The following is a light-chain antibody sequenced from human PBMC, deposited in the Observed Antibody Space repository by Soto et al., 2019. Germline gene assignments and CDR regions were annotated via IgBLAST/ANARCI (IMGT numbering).Light chain of an antibody. CDR2: GAS. V-gene: IGKV3-11*01. Sequence: EIVMSQSPATLSVSPGERATLSCRASQSVSIDLAWYQQTPGQAPRLLIYGASTRATGIPPRFSGSGSGTDFTLTISSLEPEDFAVYYCQQRRSWPPTITFGQGTRLEIK. CDR3: QQRRSWPPTIT. CDR1: QSVSID. J-gene: IGKJ5*01.